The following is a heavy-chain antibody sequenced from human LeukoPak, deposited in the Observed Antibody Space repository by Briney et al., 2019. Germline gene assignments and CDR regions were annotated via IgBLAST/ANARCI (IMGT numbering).Heavy chain of an antibody. J-gene: IGHJ4*02. CDR1: GFTFSSYD. CDR2: IGGSGAGT. D-gene: IGHD1-1*01. V-gene: IGHV3-23*01. Sequence: GRSLRLSCAASGFTFSSYDMSWVRQAPGKGLEWVSGIGGSGAGTYYADSVKGRFTISRDNSKNTLYLRMNSLRAEDAAVYYCAKLFRTSDYWGQGTLVTVSS. CDR3: AKLFRTSDY.